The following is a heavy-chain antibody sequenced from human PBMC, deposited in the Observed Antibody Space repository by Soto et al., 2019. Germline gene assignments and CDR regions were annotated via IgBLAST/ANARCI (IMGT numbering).Heavy chain of an antibody. CDR3: ARGYGGTAAAGTVSFDY. J-gene: IGHJ4*02. CDR1: GGSFSGYY. Sequence: QVQLQQWGAGLLKPSETLSPTRAVYGGSFSGYYWSWIRQPPGKGLEWIGEINHSGSTNYNPSLKSRVTISVDTSKNQFSLKLSSVTAADTAVYYCARGYGGTAAAGTVSFDYWGQGTLVTVSS. V-gene: IGHV4-34*01. D-gene: IGHD6-13*01. CDR2: INHSGST.